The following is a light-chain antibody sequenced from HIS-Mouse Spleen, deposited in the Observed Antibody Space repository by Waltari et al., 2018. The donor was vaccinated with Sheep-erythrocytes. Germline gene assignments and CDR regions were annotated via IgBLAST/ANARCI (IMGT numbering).Light chain of an antibody. V-gene: IGLV2-11*01. Sequence: QSALTQPRSVSGSPGQSVTISCTGTSSDFGGYTYFSWYQQHPGKAPKLMIYDFSKRPSGVPDRFSGSKSGNTASLTISGLQAEDEADYYCCSYAGSYNHVFATGTKVTVL. J-gene: IGLJ1*01. CDR2: DFS. CDR3: CSYAGSYNHV. CDR1: SSDFGGYTY.